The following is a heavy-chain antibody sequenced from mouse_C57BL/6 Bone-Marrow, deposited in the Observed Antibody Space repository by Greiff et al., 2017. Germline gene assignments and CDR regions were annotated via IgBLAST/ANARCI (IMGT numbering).Heavy chain of an antibody. J-gene: IGHJ4*01. CDR3: TRDYGSSSPYAMDY. CDR2: ISSGGDYI. Sequence: EVQLVESGEGLVKPGGSLKLSCAASGFTFSSYAMSWVRQTPEKRLEWVAYISSGGDYIYYADTVKGRFTISRDNARNTLYLQMSSLKSEDTAMYYCTRDYGSSSPYAMDYWGQGTSVTVSS. D-gene: IGHD1-1*01. CDR1: GFTFSSYA. V-gene: IGHV5-9-1*02.